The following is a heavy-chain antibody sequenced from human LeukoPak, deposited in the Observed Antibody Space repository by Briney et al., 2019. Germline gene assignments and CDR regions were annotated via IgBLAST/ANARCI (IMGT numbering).Heavy chain of an antibody. J-gene: IGHJ3*02. Sequence: SGGSLRLSCAASGFTFSSYSMNWVRQAPGKGLEWVSSISSSSSYIYYADSVKGRFTISRDNAKNSLYLQMNSLRAEDTAVYYCARGSLWFGELLRSDAFDIWGQGTMVTVSS. CDR3: ARGSLWFGELLRSDAFDI. D-gene: IGHD3-10*01. CDR1: GFTFSSYS. CDR2: ISSSSSYI. V-gene: IGHV3-21*01.